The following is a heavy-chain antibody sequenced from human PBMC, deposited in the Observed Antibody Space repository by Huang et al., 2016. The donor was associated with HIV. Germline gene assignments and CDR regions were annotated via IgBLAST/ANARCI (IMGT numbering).Heavy chain of an antibody. CDR1: GFTFDDYA. D-gene: IGHD6-13*01. CDR2: ISWNSGSI. J-gene: IGHJ2*01. V-gene: IGHV3-9*01. CDR3: AKSVAASPSPYWYFDL. Sequence: EVQLVESGGGLVQPGRSLRLSCAASGFTFDDYAMHWVRQAPGKGLEWVPVISWNSGSIGYADSVKGRFTISRDNAKNSLYLQMNSLRAEDTALYYCAKSVAASPSPYWYFDLWGRGTLVTVSS.